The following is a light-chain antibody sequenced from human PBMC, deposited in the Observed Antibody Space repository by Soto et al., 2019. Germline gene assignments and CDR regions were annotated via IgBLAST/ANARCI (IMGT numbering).Light chain of an antibody. J-gene: IGKJ3*01. V-gene: IGKV3-20*01. CDR3: QQYGSSPPGVT. CDR2: GAS. Sequence: EIVLTHSPGTLSLSPGERATLSCRASQSVSSSYLAWYQQKPGQAPRLLIYGASSRATGIPDRFSGSGSGTDFTLTISRLEPEDFAVYYCQQYGSSPPGVTFGPGTKVDIK. CDR1: QSVSSSY.